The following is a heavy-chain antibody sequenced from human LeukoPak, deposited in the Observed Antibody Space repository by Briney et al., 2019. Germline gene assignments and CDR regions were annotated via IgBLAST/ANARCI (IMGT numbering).Heavy chain of an antibody. Sequence: SETLSLTCTVSGYSISSGYYWGWIRQPPGKGLEWIGSIYDSGSTYYNPSLKSRVTISVDTSKNQFSLKLTSVTAADTAVYYCAEGASGYNYGNDAFDIWGQGTMVTVSS. CDR2: IYDSGST. D-gene: IGHD5-18*01. J-gene: IGHJ3*02. CDR3: AEGASGYNYGNDAFDI. CDR1: GYSISSGYY. V-gene: IGHV4-38-2*02.